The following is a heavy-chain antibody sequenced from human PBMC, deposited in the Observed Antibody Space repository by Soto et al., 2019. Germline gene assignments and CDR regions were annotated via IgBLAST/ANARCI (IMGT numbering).Heavy chain of an antibody. J-gene: IGHJ6*01. CDR3: VRGVACYLEDGYCYGFAV. Sequence: GGALRLSCAASGFTFSDHYMDWVRQAPGKGLEWVGRIRDQANSHTTEYAASVKGRFTTSRDDSQNSLYLQMNSLKTEDTAMYYCVRGVACYLEDGYCYGFAVCGRGTSDTGSS. CDR2: IRDQANSHTT. V-gene: IGHV3-72*01. CDR1: GFTFSDHY. D-gene: IGHD2-15*01.